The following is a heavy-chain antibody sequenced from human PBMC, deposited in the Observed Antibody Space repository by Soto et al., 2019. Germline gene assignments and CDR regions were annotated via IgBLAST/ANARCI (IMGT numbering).Heavy chain of an antibody. Sequence: GGSLRLSCAASGFTFSSYGMHWVRQAPGKGLEWVAVISYDGSNKYYADSVKGRFTISRDNSKNTLYLQMNSLRAEDTAVYYCATQDLATGEYFQQWGQGTLVTVSS. V-gene: IGHV3-30*03. J-gene: IGHJ1*01. CDR2: ISYDGSNK. D-gene: IGHD2-15*01. CDR1: GFTFSSYG. CDR3: ATQDLATGEYFQQ.